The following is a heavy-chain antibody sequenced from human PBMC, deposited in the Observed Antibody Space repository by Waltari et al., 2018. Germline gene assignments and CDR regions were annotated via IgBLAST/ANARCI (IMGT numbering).Heavy chain of an antibody. CDR1: GYTFTSYD. D-gene: IGHD7-27*01. V-gene: IGHV1-8*03. CDR2: MNPNRGNT. Sequence: QVQLVQSGAEVKKPGASVKVSCKASGYTFTSYDINWVRQATGQGLEWMGWMNPNRGNTCYAQKFQGRVTITRNTSISTAYMELSSRRSEDTAVYYCAGGGTPRGMKGLLGWGQGTLVTVSS. J-gene: IGHJ4*02. CDR3: AGGGTPRGMKGLLG.